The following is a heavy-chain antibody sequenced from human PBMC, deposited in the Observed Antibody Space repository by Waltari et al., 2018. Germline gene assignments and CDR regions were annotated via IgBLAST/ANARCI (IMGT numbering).Heavy chain of an antibody. V-gene: IGHV3-21*01. CDR1: GFTFSSYS. CDR3: TGGHHDY. J-gene: IGHJ4*02. CDR2: ISSSSSYI. Sequence: EVQLLESGGGLVKPGGSLRLSCAASGFTFSSYSMTWVRQAPGKGLEWVSSISSSSSYIYYADSVKGRFTISRDIAKNSVQLQMNSLRAEDTALYYCTGGHHDYWGQGTLVTVSS.